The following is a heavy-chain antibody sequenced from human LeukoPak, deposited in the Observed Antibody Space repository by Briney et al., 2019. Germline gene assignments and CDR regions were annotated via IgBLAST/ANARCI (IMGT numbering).Heavy chain of an antibody. Sequence: GASVKVSCKASGGTFIDYYIHWVRQAPGQGLEWMGRINPKSGGTNHAQKFQGRVTMTRDTSISTAYMELSSLRSDDTAVYFCARETYNGRYYYFDYWGQGTLVTVSS. CDR1: GGTFIDYY. CDR2: INPKSGGT. V-gene: IGHV1-2*06. CDR3: ARETYNGRYYYFDY. J-gene: IGHJ4*02. D-gene: IGHD1-26*01.